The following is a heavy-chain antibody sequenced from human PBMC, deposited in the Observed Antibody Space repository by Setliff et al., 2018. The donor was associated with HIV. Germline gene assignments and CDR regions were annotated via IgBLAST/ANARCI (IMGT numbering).Heavy chain of an antibody. CDR3: ARERVGLHY. Sequence: PGGSLRLSCAASGFTFSHYNMNWVRRAPGKGLEWISSISGTSYYIYYADSLKGRFTISRDNAKKSLYLQMNSLRAEDTAVYYCARERVGLHYWGQGTLVTVSS. D-gene: IGHD2-2*01. J-gene: IGHJ4*02. CDR2: ISGTSYYI. V-gene: IGHV3-21*01. CDR1: GFTFSHYN.